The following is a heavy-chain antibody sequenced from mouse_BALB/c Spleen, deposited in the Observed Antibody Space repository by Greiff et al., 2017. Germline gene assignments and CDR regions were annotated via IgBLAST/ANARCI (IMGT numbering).Heavy chain of an antibody. CDR2: INPSNGGT. CDR1: GYTFTSYY. CDR3: TGGYAMDY. Sequence: QVQLKQSGAELVKPGASVKLSCKASGYTFTSYYMYWVKQRPGQGLEWIGEINPSNGGTNFNEKFKSKATLTVDKSSSTAYMQLSSLTSEDSAVYYCTGGYAMDYWGQGTSVTVSS. V-gene: IGHV1S81*02. J-gene: IGHJ4*01.